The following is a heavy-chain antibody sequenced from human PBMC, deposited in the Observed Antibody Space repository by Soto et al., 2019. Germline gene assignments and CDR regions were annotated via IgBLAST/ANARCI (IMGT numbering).Heavy chain of an antibody. CDR2: IYWDDDK. CDR1: GFSLSTSGVG. D-gene: IGHD6-13*01. V-gene: IGHV2-5*02. J-gene: IGHJ5*02. Sequence: QITLKESGPTLVKPTQTLTLTCTFSGFSLSTSGVGVGWIRQPPGKALEWLALIYWDDDKRYSPSLKSRLTITKDTSKNQVVLTMTNMDPVDTATYYCARGYSSSWYGSSWFDPWGQGTLVTVSS. CDR3: ARGYSSSWYGSSWFDP.